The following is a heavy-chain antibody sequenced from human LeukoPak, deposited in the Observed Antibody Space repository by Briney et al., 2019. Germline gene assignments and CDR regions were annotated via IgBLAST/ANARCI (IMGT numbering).Heavy chain of an antibody. CDR1: GFTFSSYW. D-gene: IGHD3-22*01. V-gene: IGHV3-74*01. CDR3: AKDESPHFYDSSGYYAS. CDR2: INSDASTT. Sequence: GGSLRLSCAASGFTFSSYWMHWVRQAPGKGLVWVSRINSDASTTSYADSVKGRFTISRDNSKNTLYLQMNSLRAEDTAVYYCAKDESPHFYDSSGYYASWGQGTLVTVSS. J-gene: IGHJ5*02.